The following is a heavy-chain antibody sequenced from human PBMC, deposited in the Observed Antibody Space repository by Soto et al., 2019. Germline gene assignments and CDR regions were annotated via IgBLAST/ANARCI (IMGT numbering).Heavy chain of an antibody. CDR2: ISGDGSTT. CDR1: GFTFTNYA. J-gene: IGHJ5*01. D-gene: IGHD3-10*01. Sequence: GGSLRLSCAASGFTFTNYAMSWVRLAPGKGLEWVSAISGDGSTTNYADSVRGRFTISSDKSKNTVYLQMNTLRAEDTAVYYCAKHLLWGSGSYQGTWFDSWGQGTLVTVSS. V-gene: IGHV3-23*01. CDR3: AKHLLWGSGSYQGTWFDS.